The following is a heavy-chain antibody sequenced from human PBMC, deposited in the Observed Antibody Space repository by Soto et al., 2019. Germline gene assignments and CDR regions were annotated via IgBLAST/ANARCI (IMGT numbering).Heavy chain of an antibody. CDR2: IWYDGSNK. D-gene: IGHD3-3*01. J-gene: IGHJ6*02. CDR1: GFTFSSYG. Sequence: GGSLRLSCAASGFTFSSYGMHWVRQAPGKGLEWVAVIWYDGSNKYYADSVKGRFTISRDNSKNTLYLQMNSLRAEDTAVYYCARALPSITIFGVVTSPYYYYGMDVWGQGTTVTVSS. V-gene: IGHV3-33*01. CDR3: ARALPSITIFGVVTSPYYYYGMDV.